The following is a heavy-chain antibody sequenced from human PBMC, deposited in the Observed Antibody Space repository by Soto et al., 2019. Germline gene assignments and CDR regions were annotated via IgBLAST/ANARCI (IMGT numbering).Heavy chain of an antibody. CDR1: GFTFSGNY. Sequence: QVQLVASGGGLVKPGGSLRLSCAASGFTFSGNYMAWIRQAPGKGLEWISYISNSGSTTYYADSVKGRLTISRDNARNSMNPKMKSLRAKDTPVDNRARDILQRQTVGQNDSWGQG. D-gene: IGHD1-26*01. J-gene: IGHJ5*02. CDR3: ARDILQRQTVGQNDS. CDR2: ISNSGSTT. V-gene: IGHV3-11*01.